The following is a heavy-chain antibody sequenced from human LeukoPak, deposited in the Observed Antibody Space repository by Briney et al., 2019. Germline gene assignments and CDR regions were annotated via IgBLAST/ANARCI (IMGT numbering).Heavy chain of an antibody. CDR1: GGSTRNSY. D-gene: IGHD6-6*01. Sequence: PSETLSLTCTVSGGSTRNSYWSWIRQPPGKGLEWIGYIYYSGSTNYNPSLKSRVTISVDTSKNQFSLKLSSVTAADTAVYYCARRSSSSSLGYWGQGTLVTVSS. J-gene: IGHJ4*02. CDR3: ARRSSSSSLGY. CDR2: IYYSGST. V-gene: IGHV4-59*12.